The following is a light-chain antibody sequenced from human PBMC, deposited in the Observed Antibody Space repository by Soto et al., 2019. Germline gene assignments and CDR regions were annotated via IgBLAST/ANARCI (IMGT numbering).Light chain of an antibody. Sequence: DMQMTQSPPSLSASVGDKITITCRASHDISNYLAWYQQKPGEVPKLLIYSASTLESGVSSRFSGGGTGTVFTLTINSLQPEDVGTYYCQKYNSVPRTFGQGTKVEIK. CDR3: QKYNSVPRT. V-gene: IGKV1-27*01. J-gene: IGKJ1*01. CDR2: SAS. CDR1: HDISNY.